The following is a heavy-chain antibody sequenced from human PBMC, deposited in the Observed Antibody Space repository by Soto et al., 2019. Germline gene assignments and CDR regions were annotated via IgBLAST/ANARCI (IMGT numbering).Heavy chain of an antibody. CDR2: MNPNSGNT. CDR3: ARDASPPGYYYYYGMDV. J-gene: IGHJ6*02. V-gene: IGHV1-8*01. CDR1: GYTFTSYD. D-gene: IGHD1-1*01. Sequence: QVQLVQSGAEVKKPGASVKVSCKASGYTFTSYDINWVRQATGQGLEWMEWMNPNSGNTGYAQKFQGRVTMTRNTSISTAYMELSSLRSEDTAVYYCARDASPPGYYYYYGMDVWGQGTTVTVSS.